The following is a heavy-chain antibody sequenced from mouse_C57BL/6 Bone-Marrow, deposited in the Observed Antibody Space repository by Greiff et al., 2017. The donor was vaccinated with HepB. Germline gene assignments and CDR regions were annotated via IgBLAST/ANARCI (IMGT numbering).Heavy chain of an antibody. CDR3: ARNYYGSTPFAY. V-gene: IGHV1-69*01. J-gene: IGHJ3*01. CDR1: GYTFTSYW. CDR2: IDPSDSYT. Sequence: QVQLQQPGAELVMPGASVKLSCKASGYTFTSYWMHWVKQRPGQGLEWIGEIDPSDSYTNSNQKFKGYSTLTVEKSSSTAYMQLSSLTSEDSAVYYCARNYYGSTPFAYWGQGTLVTVSA. D-gene: IGHD1-1*01.